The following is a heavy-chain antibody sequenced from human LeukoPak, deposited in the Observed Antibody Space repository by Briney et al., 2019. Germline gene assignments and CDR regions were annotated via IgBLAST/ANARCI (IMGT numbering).Heavy chain of an antibody. D-gene: IGHD3-3*01. CDR2: IYHRGGT. J-gene: IGHJ4*02. V-gene: IGHV4-38-2*02. CDR3: ARGAEYYAIWRGYAGYSDY. Sequence: PSETLSLTCTVSGYSISNGYYWGWIRQPPGKGLEWVGSIYHRGGTYYNPSLRSRVTISLDRSKKKFSLKLTSVTAADTAVYFCARGAEYYAIWRGYAGYSDYWGQGISVTVSS. CDR1: GYSISNGYY.